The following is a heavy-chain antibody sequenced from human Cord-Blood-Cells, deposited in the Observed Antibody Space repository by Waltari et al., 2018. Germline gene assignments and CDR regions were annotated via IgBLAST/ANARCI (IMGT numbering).Heavy chain of an antibody. J-gene: IGHJ4*02. V-gene: IGHV1-18*01. Sequence: VQLVQSGAEVKKPGASVKVSCQASGYTFTSYGISWVRQARGQGLAWMEGISAYNGNTIYAQKLKGRVTMTTDTSTSTAYMELRSLRSDDTAVYYCARDRWELLRGNFDYWGQGTLVTVSS. D-gene: IGHD1-26*01. CDR3: ARDRWELLRGNFDY. CDR1: GYTFTSYG. CDR2: ISAYNGNT.